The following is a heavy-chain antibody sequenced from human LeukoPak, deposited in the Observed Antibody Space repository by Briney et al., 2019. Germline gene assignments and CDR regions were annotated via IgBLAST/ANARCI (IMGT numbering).Heavy chain of an antibody. CDR2: VSFDAGNK. Sequence: ARARRISCEAAGCTFSTYAINWVRQAPGKGLEWVAAVSFDAGNKYYTDSVRGRFTISRDNSKNTLYLQMNSLRAEDTAVYFCARDQGPHSGYNSFFDYWGQGTLVTVSS. CDR1: GCTFSTYA. V-gene: IGHV3-30*04. CDR3: ARDQGPHSGYNSFFDY. D-gene: IGHD5-12*01. J-gene: IGHJ4*02.